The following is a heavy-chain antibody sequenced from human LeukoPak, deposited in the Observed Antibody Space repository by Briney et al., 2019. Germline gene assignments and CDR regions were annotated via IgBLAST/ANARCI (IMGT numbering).Heavy chain of an antibody. D-gene: IGHD3-10*01. J-gene: IGHJ5*02. V-gene: IGHV3-23*01. CDR2: ISGSGGST. CDR3: AKGQNSASGSYQNNWFDP. CDR1: GFTFRNYD. Sequence: GGSLRLSCAASGFTFRNYDMSWVRQAPGKGLEWVSSISGSGGSTYYAGSVKDRFAISRDNSKNTLFLQMNTLNADDTAVYYCAKGQNSASGSYQNNWFDPWGQGTLVTVSS.